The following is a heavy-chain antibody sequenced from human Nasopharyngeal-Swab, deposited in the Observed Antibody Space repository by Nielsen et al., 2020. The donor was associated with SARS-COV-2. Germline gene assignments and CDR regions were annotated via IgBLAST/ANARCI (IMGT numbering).Heavy chain of an antibody. CDR1: GFTFSSYS. CDR2: ISSSSSYI. D-gene: IGHD4-17*01. CDR3: AKDVHGDYGGIDY. Sequence: GESLKISCAASGFTFSSYSMNWVRQAPGKGLEWVSSISSSSSYIYYADSVKGRFTISRDNAKNSLYLQMNSLRAEDTAVYYCAKDVHGDYGGIDYWGQGTLVTVSS. V-gene: IGHV3-21*01. J-gene: IGHJ4*02.